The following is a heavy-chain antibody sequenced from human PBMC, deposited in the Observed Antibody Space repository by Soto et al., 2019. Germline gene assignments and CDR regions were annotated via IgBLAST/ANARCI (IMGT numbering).Heavy chain of an antibody. D-gene: IGHD3-22*01. V-gene: IGHV4-38-2*02. CDR3: ARDDSSGYSPY. Sequence: SETLSLTCAVSGYSISSGYYWGWIRQPPGKGLEWIGSIYHSGSTYYNPSLKSRVTISVDTSKNQFSLKLSSVTAADTAVYYCARDDSSGYSPYWGQGTLVTVSS. CDR1: GYSISSGYY. J-gene: IGHJ4*02. CDR2: IYHSGST.